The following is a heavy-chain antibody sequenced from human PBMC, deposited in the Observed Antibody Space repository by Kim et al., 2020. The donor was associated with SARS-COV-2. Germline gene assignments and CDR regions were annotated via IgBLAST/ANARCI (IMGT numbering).Heavy chain of an antibody. V-gene: IGHV3-23*01. CDR1: GFTFSSYA. D-gene: IGHD3-22*01. CDR2: ISGSGGST. J-gene: IGHJ4*02. CDR3: AKGSTSDRWLLLAGVGEFDY. Sequence: GGSLRLSCAASGFTFSSYAMSWVRQAPGKGLEWVSAISGSGGSTYYADSVKGRFTISRDNSKNTLYLQMNSLRAEDTAVYYCAKGSTSDRWLLLAGVGEFDYWGQGTLVTVSS.